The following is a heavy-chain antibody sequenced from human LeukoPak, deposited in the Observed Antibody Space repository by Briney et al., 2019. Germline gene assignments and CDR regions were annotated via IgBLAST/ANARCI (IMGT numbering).Heavy chain of an antibody. Sequence: SETLSLTCAVSGGSISSGGYSWSCIRQPPGKGLECIAYIYHTGGTYYNPSLKSRVTIPVDTSKNQFSLKLSSVTAADTAVYYCARVNYDYVWGSYRHHDAFDIWGQGTMVTVSS. D-gene: IGHD3-16*02. CDR3: ARVNYDYVWGSYRHHDAFDI. V-gene: IGHV4-30-2*01. CDR2: IYHTGGT. J-gene: IGHJ3*02. CDR1: GGSISSGGYS.